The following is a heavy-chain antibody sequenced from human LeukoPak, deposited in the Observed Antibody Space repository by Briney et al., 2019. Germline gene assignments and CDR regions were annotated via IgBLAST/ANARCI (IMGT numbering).Heavy chain of an antibody. J-gene: IGHJ4*02. CDR2: IYYSGST. V-gene: IGHV4-59*01. D-gene: IGHD6-19*01. Sequence: PSETLSLTCTVSGGSTSSYYWSWIRQPPGKGLEWIGYIYYSGSTNYNPSLKSRVTISVDTSKNQFSLKLSSVTAADTAVYYCARSIGYFDPGFDYWGQGTLVTVSS. CDR1: GGSTSSYY. CDR3: ARSIGYFDPGFDY.